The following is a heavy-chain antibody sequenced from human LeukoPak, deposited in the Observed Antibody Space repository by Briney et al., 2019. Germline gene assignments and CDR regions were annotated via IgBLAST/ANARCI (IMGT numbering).Heavy chain of an antibody. CDR2: INPNSGGT. V-gene: IGHV1-2*02. CDR3: AREQSMDCSSTSCWDYYYGMDV. Sequence: ASVKVSCKASGYTFTGYYMHWVRQAPGQGLEWMGWINPNSGGTNYAQKFQGRVTMTRDTSISTAYMELSRLRSDDTAVYYCAREQSMDCSSTSCWDYYYGMDVWGQGTTVTVSS. J-gene: IGHJ6*02. D-gene: IGHD2-2*01. CDR1: GYTFTGYY.